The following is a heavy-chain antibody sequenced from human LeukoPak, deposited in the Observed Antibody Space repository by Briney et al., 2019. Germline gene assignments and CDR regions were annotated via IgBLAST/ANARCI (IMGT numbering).Heavy chain of an antibody. V-gene: IGHV1-46*01. D-gene: IGHD2-8*01. J-gene: IGHJ5*02. CDR3: ARKWSSRDWFDP. CDR1: GYRFTSYD. CDR2: INPRGDAT. Sequence: ASVKVSCKASGYRFTSYDMHWVRQAPGQGLEWMGIINPRGDATIYAQKFQGRVTMTSDTSTTTVYMDLSSLRSEDTGLYYCARKWSSRDWFDPWGQGTLVTVSS.